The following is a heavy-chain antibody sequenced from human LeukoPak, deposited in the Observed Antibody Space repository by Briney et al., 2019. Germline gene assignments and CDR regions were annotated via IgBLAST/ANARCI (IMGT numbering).Heavy chain of an antibody. D-gene: IGHD2-2*01. V-gene: IGHV4-34*01. CDR2: INHSGST. CDR3: ARANFLACSSTSCYSRGYYYYYYGMDV. J-gene: IGHJ6*02. CDR1: GGSFSGYY. Sequence: PSETLSLTCAVYGGSFSGYYWSWIRQPPGKGLEWIGEINHSGSTNYNPSLKSRVTISVDTSKNQFSLKLSSVTAADTAVYYCARANFLACSSTSCYSRGYYYYYYGMDVWGQGTTVTVSS.